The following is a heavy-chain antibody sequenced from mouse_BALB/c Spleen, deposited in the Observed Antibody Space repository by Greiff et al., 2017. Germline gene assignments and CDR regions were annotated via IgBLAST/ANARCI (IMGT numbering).Heavy chain of an antibody. CDR1: GYTFTDYY. Sequence: QVQLQQSGAELVRPGTSVKVSCKASGYTFTDYYINWVKQRTGQGLEWIGEIYPGSGNTYYNEKFKGKATLTADKSSSTAYMQLSSLTSEDSAVYFCARGGSSDYWGQGTTLTVSS. D-gene: IGHD1-1*01. V-gene: IGHV1-77*01. CDR2: IYPGSGNT. J-gene: IGHJ2*01. CDR3: ARGGSSDY.